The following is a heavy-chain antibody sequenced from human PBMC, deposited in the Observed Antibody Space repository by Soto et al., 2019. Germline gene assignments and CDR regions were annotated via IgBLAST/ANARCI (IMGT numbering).Heavy chain of an antibody. CDR1: GGSISSGGYY. D-gene: IGHD6-19*01. CDR2: IYHSGST. J-gene: IGHJ4*02. V-gene: IGHV4-31*03. CDR3: ARAETAGVDCFDY. Sequence: SETLSLTFTVSGGSISSGGYYWRWIRQHPGKGLELIGYIYHSGSTYYNPSLKSRVTISVDMSKNQISLRLKSVTAADTAVYYCARAETAGVDCFDYLGQGSLVTVSS.